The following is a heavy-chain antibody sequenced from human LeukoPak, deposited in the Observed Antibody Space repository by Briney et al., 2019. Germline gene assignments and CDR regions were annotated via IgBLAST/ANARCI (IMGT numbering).Heavy chain of an antibody. CDR3: ARDSLLFEIAAAGTSGGFDH. J-gene: IGHJ4*02. CDR1: GYTLTSYG. D-gene: IGHD6-13*01. CDR2: ISAYNGHT. Sequence: GASVKVSCKASGYTLTSYGISWVRQAPGQGLEWMGWISAYNGHTNYAQKLQGRVTMTTHTSTSRAYMQLRSLRSDDKAVYYCARDSLLFEIAAAGTSGGFDHWGQGTLVTVSS. V-gene: IGHV1-18*01.